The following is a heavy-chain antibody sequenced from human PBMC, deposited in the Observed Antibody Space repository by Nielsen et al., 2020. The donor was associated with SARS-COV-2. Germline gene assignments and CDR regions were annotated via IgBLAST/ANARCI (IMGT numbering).Heavy chain of an antibody. CDR2: IYYSGST. V-gene: IGHV4-59*01. Sequence: SETLSLTCTVSGGSISSYYWSWIRQPPGKGLEWIGYIYYSGSTNYNPSLKSRVTISVDTSKNQFSLKLSSVTAADTAVYYCARDRVAAAPMGYYYYGMDVWGQGTTVTVSS. J-gene: IGHJ6*02. CDR1: GGSISSYY. CDR3: ARDRVAAAPMGYYYYGMDV. D-gene: IGHD6-13*01.